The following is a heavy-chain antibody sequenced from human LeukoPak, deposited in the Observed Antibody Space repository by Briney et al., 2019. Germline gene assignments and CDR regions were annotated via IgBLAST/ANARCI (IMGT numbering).Heavy chain of an antibody. D-gene: IGHD3-10*01. CDR3: AKGGSPVLYGSGRFDY. Sequence: GGSLRLSCAASGFTFSSYGMHWVRQAPGKGLEWVAFIRYDGSNKYYADSVKGRFTISRDNSKNTLYLQMNSLRAEDTAVYYCAKGGSPVLYGSGRFDYWGQGTLVTVSS. CDR2: IRYDGSNK. V-gene: IGHV3-30*02. J-gene: IGHJ4*02. CDR1: GFTFSSYG.